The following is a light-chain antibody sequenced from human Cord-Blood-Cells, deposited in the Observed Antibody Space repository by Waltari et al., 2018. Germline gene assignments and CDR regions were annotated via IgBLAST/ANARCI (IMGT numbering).Light chain of an antibody. CDR2: KAS. J-gene: IGKJ1*01. CDR1: QSISSW. Sequence: DIQMTQSPSTLSASVGDRVTITCRASQSISSWLAWYQQKPGKAPKLLIYKASSLESGVPSRVRGSGSGTEFTLTISSLQPEDFATYYCQQYNSYSRTFGQGTKVEIK. CDR3: QQYNSYSRT. V-gene: IGKV1-5*03.